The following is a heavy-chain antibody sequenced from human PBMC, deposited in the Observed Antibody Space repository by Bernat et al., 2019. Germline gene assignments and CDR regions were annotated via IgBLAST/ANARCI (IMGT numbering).Heavy chain of an antibody. CDR2: INHSGST. CDR1: GGSVSGYY. Sequence: QVQLQQWGAGLLKPSETLSLTCAVDGGSVSGYYWSWIRQPPGKGLEWIGEINHSGSTNYTPSLKSRVTISVDTSKHPFSLQLRSVTAADTAVYYCARGRRGVGIVSRKPFDYWGQGTLVTVSS. CDR3: ARGRRGVGIVSRKPFDY. V-gene: IGHV4-34*01. J-gene: IGHJ4*02. D-gene: IGHD3-10*01.